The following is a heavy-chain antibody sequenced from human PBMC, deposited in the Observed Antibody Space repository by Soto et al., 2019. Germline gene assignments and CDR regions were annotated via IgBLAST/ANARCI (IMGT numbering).Heavy chain of an antibody. J-gene: IGHJ4*02. CDR2: LYPGDSDT. Sequence: VESLKISCSASGDTYTNYWLGWVRQMPGKGLEWMGILYPGDSDTRYSPSFEGQVTISADKSITTAYLQWSSLRASDTAMYYCARLHSGTARPDYWGQGTQVTVSS. CDR3: ARLHSGTARPDY. V-gene: IGHV5-51*01. CDR1: GDTYTNYW. D-gene: IGHD6-19*01.